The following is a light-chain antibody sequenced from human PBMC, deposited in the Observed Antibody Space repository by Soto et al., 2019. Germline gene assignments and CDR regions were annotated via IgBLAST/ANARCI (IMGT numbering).Light chain of an antibody. CDR3: QQYGNSPLIT. V-gene: IGKV3-20*01. CDR1: QSVSSSS. J-gene: IGKJ5*01. Sequence: ESVLTQSPGTLSLSPGERATLSCRASQSVSSSSLAWYQQKPGQAPRLLIYRTSSRATGIPDRFSGSGSGTDFTLTISRLEPEDFAVYYCQQYGNSPLITFGQGTRLEIK. CDR2: RTS.